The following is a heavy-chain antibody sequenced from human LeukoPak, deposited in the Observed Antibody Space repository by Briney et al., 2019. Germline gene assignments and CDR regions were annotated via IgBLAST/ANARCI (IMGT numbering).Heavy chain of an antibody. V-gene: IGHV3-30-3*01. CDR3: ARGRGTYGDYDGY. CDR2: ISYDGSNK. CDR1: GFTFSTYA. D-gene: IGHD4-17*01. J-gene: IGHJ4*02. Sequence: PGGSLRLSCAASGFTFSTYAMHWVRQAPGKGLEWVAVISYDGSNKYYADSVKGRFTISRDNSKNTLYLQMNSLRAEDTAVYYCARGRGTYGDYDGYWGQGTLVTVSS.